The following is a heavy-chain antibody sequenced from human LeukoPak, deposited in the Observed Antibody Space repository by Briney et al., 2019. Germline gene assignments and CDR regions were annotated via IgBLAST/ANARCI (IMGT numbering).Heavy chain of an antibody. CDR1: GFTFSSYS. CDR2: ISSSSSYI. Sequence: GGSLRLSCAASGFTFSSYSMNWVRQAPGKGLEWVSSISSSSSYIYYADSVKGRFTVSRDNAKNSLYLQMNSPRAEDTAVYYCARDGDTAMAYYWGQGTLVTVSS. V-gene: IGHV3-21*01. J-gene: IGHJ4*02. CDR3: ARDGDTAMAYY. D-gene: IGHD5-18*01.